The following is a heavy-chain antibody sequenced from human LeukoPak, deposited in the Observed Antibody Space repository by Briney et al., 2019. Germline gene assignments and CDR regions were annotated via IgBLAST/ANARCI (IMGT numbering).Heavy chain of an antibody. J-gene: IGHJ4*02. D-gene: IGHD3-10*01. CDR2: INHSGST. CDR3: ARGLVGGSGY. Sequence: SETLSLTCAVYGGCFSGYYWSWIRQPPGKGLEWIGEINHSGSTNYNPSLKSRVTISVDTSKNQFSLKLSSVTAADTAVYYCARGLVGGSGYWGQGTLVTVSS. CDR1: GGCFSGYY. V-gene: IGHV4-34*01.